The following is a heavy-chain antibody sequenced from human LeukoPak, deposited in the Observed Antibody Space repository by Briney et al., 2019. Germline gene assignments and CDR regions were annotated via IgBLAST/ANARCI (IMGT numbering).Heavy chain of an antibody. CDR1: GFTFSSYA. CDR2: ISYDGSNK. J-gene: IGHJ4*02. D-gene: IGHD5-12*01. CDR3: ARDSSRNLYSGYDGDDY. V-gene: IGHV3-30-3*01. Sequence: GRSLRLSCAASGFTFSSYAMHWVRQAPGKGLEWVAVISYDGSNKYYADSVKGRFTISRDNSKNTLYLQMNSLRAKDTAVYYCARDSSRNLYSGYDGDDYWGQGTLVTVSS.